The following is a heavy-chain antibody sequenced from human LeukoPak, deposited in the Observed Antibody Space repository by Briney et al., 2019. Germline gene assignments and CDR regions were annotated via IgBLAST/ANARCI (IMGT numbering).Heavy chain of an antibody. CDR1: GYTFTGYG. V-gene: IGHV1-18*01. CDR3: ARDQRDDFWSGLYYYYYYGMDV. CDR2: ISAYNGNT. D-gene: IGHD3-3*01. Sequence: ASVKVSCKASGYTFTGYGISWVRQAPGQGLEWMGWISAYNGNTNYAQKLQGRVTMTTDTSTSTAYMELRSLRSDDTAVYYCARDQRDDFWSGLYYYYYYGMDVWGQGTTVTVSS. J-gene: IGHJ6*02.